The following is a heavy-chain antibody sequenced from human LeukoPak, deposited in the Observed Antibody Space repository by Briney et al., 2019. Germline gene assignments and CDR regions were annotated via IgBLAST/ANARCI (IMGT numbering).Heavy chain of an antibody. J-gene: IGHJ4*02. D-gene: IGHD3-22*01. Sequence: GGSLRLSCAASGLTFNNYAMSWVRQAPGKGLEWVSAISGSGMTTYYADSVKGRFTISRDNSKNTLYLQMNSLRAEDTAVYYCAKRDSSGYSHYFDYWGQGTLVTASS. CDR3: AKRDSSGYSHYFDY. CDR1: GLTFNNYA. CDR2: ISGSGMTT. V-gene: IGHV3-23*01.